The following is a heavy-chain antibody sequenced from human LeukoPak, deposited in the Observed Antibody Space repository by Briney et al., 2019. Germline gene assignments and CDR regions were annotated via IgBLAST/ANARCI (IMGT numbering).Heavy chain of an antibody. CDR3: ARGRNARITIFGVVGIGY. CDR2: IRYDGSNK. J-gene: IGHJ4*02. V-gene: IGHV3-30*02. Sequence: GGSLRLSCAASGFTFSSYGMHWVRQAPGKGLEWVAFIRYDGSNKYYADSVKGRFTISRDNSKNTLYLQMNSLRAEDTAVYYCARGRNARITIFGVVGIGYWGQGTLVTVSS. D-gene: IGHD3-3*01. CDR1: GFTFSSYG.